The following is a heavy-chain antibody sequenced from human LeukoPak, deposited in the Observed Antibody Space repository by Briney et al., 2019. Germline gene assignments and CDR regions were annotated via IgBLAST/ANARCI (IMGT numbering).Heavy chain of an antibody. CDR1: GYTFTSYG. CDR3: ARLGELLWFGELLLEHAFDI. CDR2: ISAYNGNT. V-gene: IGHV1-18*01. Sequence: ASVKVSCKASGYTFTSYGISWVRQAPGQGLEWMGWISAYNGNTNYAQKLQGRVTMTTDTSTSTAYMELRSLRSDDTAVYYCARLGELLWFGELLLEHAFDIWSQGTMVTVSS. J-gene: IGHJ3*02. D-gene: IGHD3-10*01.